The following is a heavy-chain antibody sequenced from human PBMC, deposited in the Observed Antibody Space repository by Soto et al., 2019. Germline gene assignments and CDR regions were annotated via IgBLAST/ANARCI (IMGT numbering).Heavy chain of an antibody. D-gene: IGHD3-10*01. V-gene: IGHV4-39*01. CDR2: IYYSGST. J-gene: IGHJ6*03. Sequence: SETMSLTCTVSVCSISSSSYYWGWLRQPPGKGLEWIGSIYYSGSTYYNPSLKSRVTISVDTSKNQFSLKLSSVTAADTAVYYCARQRWFGELLPPLYLDVWGKGTTVTVSS. CDR1: VCSISSSSYY. CDR3: ARQRWFGELLPPLYLDV.